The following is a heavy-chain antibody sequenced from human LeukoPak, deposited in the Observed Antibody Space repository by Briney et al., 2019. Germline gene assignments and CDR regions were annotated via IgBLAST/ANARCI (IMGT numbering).Heavy chain of an antibody. J-gene: IGHJ4*02. CDR1: GFTFINAW. V-gene: IGHV3-15*01. CDR2: IKRKTDGETT. D-gene: IGHD1-26*01. CDR3: TTLASGNYGLDY. Sequence: GGSLRLSCAASGFTFINAWMTWVRQAPGKGLEWVGRIKRKTDGETTDYAAPVKGRFTISRDDSKNTLYLQMNSLKTEDTAVYYCTTLASGNYGLDYWGQGTLVTVSS.